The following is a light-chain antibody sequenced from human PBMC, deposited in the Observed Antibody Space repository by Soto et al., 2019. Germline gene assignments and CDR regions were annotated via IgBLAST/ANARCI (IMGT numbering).Light chain of an antibody. CDR3: QNNMSAPVT. V-gene: IGKV1-27*01. J-gene: IGKJ4*01. Sequence: DIQMTQSPSSLSASVGDRVTITCRASQDISNSLAWYQQKPGEVPKVLIYATSILQSGVPARFSGSGSGTDFTPGISCLQPEDVGTYCGQNNMSAPVTFGRVTKEQI. CDR2: ATS. CDR1: QDISNS.